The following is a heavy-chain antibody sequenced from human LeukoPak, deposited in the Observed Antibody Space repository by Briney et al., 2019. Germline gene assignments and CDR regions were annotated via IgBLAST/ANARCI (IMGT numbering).Heavy chain of an antibody. Sequence: ASVKVSCKASGYTFTGYYMHWVRQAPGQGLEWMGWINPNSGGTNYAQKFQGRVTMTRDTSISTAYMELSRLRSDDTAVYNCARGVSSSSKYFQHWGQGTLVTVSS. CDR3: ARGVSSSSKYFQH. D-gene: IGHD6-6*01. V-gene: IGHV1-2*02. CDR2: INPNSGGT. CDR1: GYTFTGYY. J-gene: IGHJ1*01.